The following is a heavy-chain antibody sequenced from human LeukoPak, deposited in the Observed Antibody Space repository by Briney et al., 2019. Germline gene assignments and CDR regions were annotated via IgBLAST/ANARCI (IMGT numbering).Heavy chain of an antibody. Sequence: GRSLRLSCAASGFTFSSYAMHWVRQAPGKGLEWVAVISYDGSNKYYADSVKGRFTISRDNSKNTLYLQMNSLRAEDTAVYYCARDGYTDDAFDIWGQGTMVTVSS. V-gene: IGHV3-30*04. CDR1: GFTFSSYA. J-gene: IGHJ3*02. CDR2: ISYDGSNK. D-gene: IGHD5-24*01. CDR3: ARDGYTDDAFDI.